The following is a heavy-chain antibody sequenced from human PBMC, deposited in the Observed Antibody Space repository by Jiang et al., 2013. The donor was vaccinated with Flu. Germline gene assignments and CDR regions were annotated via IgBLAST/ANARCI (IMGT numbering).Heavy chain of an antibody. V-gene: IGHV3-30*18. Sequence: PGRSLRLSCAASGFTFSSYGMHWVRQAPGKGLEWVAVISYDGSNKYYADSVKGRFTISRDNSKSTLYLQMNSLRAEDTAVYYCAKGDYDILTGYAGIFDYWGQGTLVTVSS. CDR2: ISYDGSNK. D-gene: IGHD3-9*01. J-gene: IGHJ4*02. CDR3: AKGDYDILTGYAGIFDY. CDR1: GFTFSSYG.